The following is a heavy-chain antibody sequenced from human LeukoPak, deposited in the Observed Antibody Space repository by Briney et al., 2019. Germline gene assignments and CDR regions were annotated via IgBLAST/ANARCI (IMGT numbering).Heavy chain of an antibody. CDR1: GFTFSSYS. J-gene: IGHJ4*02. V-gene: IGHV3-48*02. D-gene: IGHD3-22*01. Sequence: GGSLRLSCAASGFTFSSYSMNWVRQAPGKGLEWVSYISSNSGTIYYTDSVKGWFTISRDNAKNTLYLLMNSLSDEDTAVYYCGSILYYDRSGYQKILDYWGQGTLVTVSS. CDR2: ISSNSGTI. CDR3: GSILYYDRSGYQKILDY.